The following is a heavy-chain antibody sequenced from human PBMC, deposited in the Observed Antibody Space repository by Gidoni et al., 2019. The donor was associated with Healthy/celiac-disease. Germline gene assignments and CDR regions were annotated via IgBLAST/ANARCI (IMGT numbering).Heavy chain of an antibody. CDR3: ARGDILTGSSTLDAFDI. V-gene: IGHV3-13*01. CDR2: MGTAGDT. D-gene: IGHD3-9*01. CDR1: GFTFSSYD. J-gene: IGHJ3*02. Sequence: RLSCEASGFTFSSYDMHWVRQATGNGREWVSAMGTAGDTYYPGSVKGRFTISRENAKNSFYLQMNSLRAGDTAVYYCARGDILTGSSTLDAFDIWGQGTMVTVSA.